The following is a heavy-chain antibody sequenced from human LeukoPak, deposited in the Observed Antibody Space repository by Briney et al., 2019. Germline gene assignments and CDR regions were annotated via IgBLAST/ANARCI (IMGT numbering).Heavy chain of an antibody. J-gene: IGHJ4*02. CDR3: AKDSTNYCSSTSCYRGNFDY. D-gene: IGHD2-2*02. CDR2: ISGSGGST. V-gene: IGHV3-23*01. Sequence: GGSLRLSCAASGFTFSSYAMSWVRQAPGKGLEWVSAISGSGGSTYYADSVKGRFTISRDNSKNTLYLQMNSLRAEDTAVYYCAKDSTNYCSSTSCYRGNFDYWGQGTLVTVSS. CDR1: GFTFSSYA.